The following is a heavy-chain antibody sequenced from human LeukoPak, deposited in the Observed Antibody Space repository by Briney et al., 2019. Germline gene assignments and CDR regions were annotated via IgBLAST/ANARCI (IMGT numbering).Heavy chain of an antibody. Sequence: PSETLSLTCTVSGGSISSYYWSWIRQPPGEGLEWIGYIYYSGSTNYNPSLKSRVTISVDTSKNQFSLKLSSVTAADTAVYYCARERAVAGRKPKELSYYYGMDVWGQGTTVTVSS. D-gene: IGHD6-19*01. CDR3: ARERAVAGRKPKELSYYYGMDV. CDR2: IYYSGST. J-gene: IGHJ6*02. V-gene: IGHV4-59*01. CDR1: GGSISSYY.